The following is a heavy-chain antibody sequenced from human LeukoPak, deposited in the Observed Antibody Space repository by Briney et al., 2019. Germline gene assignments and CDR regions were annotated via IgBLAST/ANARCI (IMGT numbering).Heavy chain of an antibody. CDR3: LAVAGTIYYYYGMDV. Sequence: SAKVSCKASGGTFSSYAISWVRQAPGQGLEWMGGIIPIFGTANYAQKFQGRVTITTDESTSTAYMELSSLRSEDTAVYYCLAVAGTIYYYYGMDVWGQGTTVTVSS. D-gene: IGHD6-19*01. CDR1: GGTFSSYA. V-gene: IGHV1-69*05. J-gene: IGHJ6*02. CDR2: IIPIFGTA.